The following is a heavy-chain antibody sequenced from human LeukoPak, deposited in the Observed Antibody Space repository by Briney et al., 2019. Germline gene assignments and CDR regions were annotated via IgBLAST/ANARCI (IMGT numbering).Heavy chain of an antibody. V-gene: IGHV4-30-2*01. D-gene: IGHD5-18*01. Sequence: SETLSLTCAVSGGSISSGGYSWSWIRQPPGKGLEWIGYIYHSGSTYYNPSLKSRVTISVDRSKNQFSLKLSSVTAADTAVYYCARGYRYGYPYFDYWGQGTLVTVSS. CDR3: ARGYRYGYPYFDY. CDR2: IYHSGST. J-gene: IGHJ4*02. CDR1: GGSISSGGYS.